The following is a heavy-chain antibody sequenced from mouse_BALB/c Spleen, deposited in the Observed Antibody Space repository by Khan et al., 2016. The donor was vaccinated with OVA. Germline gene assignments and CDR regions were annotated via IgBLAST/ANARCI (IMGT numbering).Heavy chain of an antibody. CDR1: GYTFTSYW. V-gene: IGHV1-61*01. CDR2: INPSDSES. Sequence: QVQLQQSGAELVRPGASVKLSCKASGYTFTSYWMNWVRQRPGQGLEWVGKINPSDSESHYNQMFKDKATLTVDKSSGTAYMQLSSLTSEDSAVYYCTRREKYGYDPSWFADWGQGTLVTVSA. J-gene: IGHJ3*01. CDR3: TRREKYGYDPSWFAD. D-gene: IGHD2-2*01.